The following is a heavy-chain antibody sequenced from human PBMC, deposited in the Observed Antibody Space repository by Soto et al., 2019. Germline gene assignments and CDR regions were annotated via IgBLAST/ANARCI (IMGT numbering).Heavy chain of an antibody. D-gene: IGHD1-1*01. V-gene: IGHV3-30*03. Sequence: GGSLRLSCAASGFTFSSYGMHWVRQAPGKGLEWVAVISYDGSNKYYADSVKGRFTISRDNSKSTLYLQMYSLRVEDTAVYYCARESEHWGQGTLVTVSS. CDR3: ARESEH. CDR2: ISYDGSNK. J-gene: IGHJ4*02. CDR1: GFTFSSYG.